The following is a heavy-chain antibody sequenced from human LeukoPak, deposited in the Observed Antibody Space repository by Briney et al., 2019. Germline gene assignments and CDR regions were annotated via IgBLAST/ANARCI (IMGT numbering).Heavy chain of an antibody. Sequence: SETLSLSCTVSGASISTYYWSWIRQAPGKGLEWIGYIFYSGSTIYNPSLQSRVTISLDTSKTHFSLKLTSVTAADTAVYYCARGLRITTRTGYYFYFDYWGLGTLVTVSS. CDR1: GASISTYY. CDR2: IFYSGST. CDR3: ARGLRITTRTGYYFYFDY. V-gene: IGHV4-59*01. D-gene: IGHD3-22*01. J-gene: IGHJ4*02.